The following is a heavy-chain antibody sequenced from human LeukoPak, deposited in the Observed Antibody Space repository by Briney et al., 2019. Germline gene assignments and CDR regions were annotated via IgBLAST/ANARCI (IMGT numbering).Heavy chain of an antibody. V-gene: IGHV3-21*04. Sequence: PGGSLRLSCAASGFTFSSYSMNWVRQAPGKGLEWVSSISSSSSYIYYADSVKGRFTISRDNAKNSLYLQMNSLRAEDTAVYYCARGQREYSSSSRYFDYWGQGTLVTVSS. CDR3: ARGQREYSSSSRYFDY. D-gene: IGHD6-6*01. J-gene: IGHJ4*02. CDR1: GFTFSSYS. CDR2: ISSSSSYI.